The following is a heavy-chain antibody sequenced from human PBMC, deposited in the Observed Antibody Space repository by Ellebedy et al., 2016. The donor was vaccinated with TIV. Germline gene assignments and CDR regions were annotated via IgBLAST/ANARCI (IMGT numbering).Heavy chain of an antibody. V-gene: IGHV3-73*01. CDR1: RFTFSGSA. J-gene: IGHJ5*02. Sequence: GESLKISCAASRFTFSGSAMHWVRQASGKGLEWVGRIRSKANSYATAYAASVKGRFTISRDDSKNTAYLQMNSLKTEDTAVYYCTRRERGLWFDPWGQGTLVTVSS. CDR3: TRRERGLWFDP. CDR2: IRSKANSYAT.